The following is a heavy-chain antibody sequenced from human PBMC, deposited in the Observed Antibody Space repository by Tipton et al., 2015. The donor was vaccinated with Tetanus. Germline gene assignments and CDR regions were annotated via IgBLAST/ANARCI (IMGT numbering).Heavy chain of an antibody. Sequence: LRLSCTVSGGSISSYYWSWIRQPPGKGLEWIGYIHYSGRTNYNPSLKSRVTISLATSENQFSLTLSSVTAADTAVYYCARHSAMPAAIVYYAMDVWGQGTTVTVSS. CDR2: IHYSGRT. V-gene: IGHV4-59*08. CDR3: ARHSAMPAAIVYYAMDV. CDR1: GGSISSYY. D-gene: IGHD2-2*02. J-gene: IGHJ6*02.